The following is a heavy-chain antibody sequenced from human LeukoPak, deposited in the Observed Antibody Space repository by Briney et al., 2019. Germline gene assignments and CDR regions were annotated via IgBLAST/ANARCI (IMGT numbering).Heavy chain of an antibody. D-gene: IGHD3-16*02. CDR2: IRSKAYGGTT. V-gene: IGHV3-49*04. CDR3: TREGKPLEYYDYVWGSYRPTYYFDY. CDR1: GFILGDYA. J-gene: IGHJ4*02. Sequence: PGGSLRLSCTASGFILGDYAMSWVRQAPGKGLEWVGFIRSKAYGGTTEYAASVKGRFTISRDDSKSIAYLQMNSLKTEDTAVYYCTREGKPLEYYDYVWGSYRPTYYFDYWGQGTLVTVSS.